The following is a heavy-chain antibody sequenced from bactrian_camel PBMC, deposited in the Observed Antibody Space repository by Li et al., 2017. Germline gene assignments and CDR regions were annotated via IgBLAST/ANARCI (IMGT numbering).Heavy chain of an antibody. V-gene: IGHV3S7*01. CDR3: AKEDPGAGRAV. J-gene: IGHJ4*01. Sequence: QLVESGGGLVQPGGSLSLACQASGFRFGDYGMSWVRQAPGKGLEWVSGIYDDGSNTYYADSVRGRFTISRDNARNTVYLQMNTLNSEDTAVYYCAKEDPGAGRAVWGQGTQVTVS. CDR2: IYDDGSNT. CDR1: GFRFGDYG.